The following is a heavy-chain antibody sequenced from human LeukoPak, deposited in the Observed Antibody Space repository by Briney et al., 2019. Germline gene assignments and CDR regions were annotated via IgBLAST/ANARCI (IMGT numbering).Heavy chain of an antibody. CDR3: AKVGSRLSSGSYYFDY. V-gene: IGHV3-30*18. CDR1: GFTSSSYG. J-gene: IGHJ4*02. CDR2: ISYDGSNK. D-gene: IGHD3-22*01. Sequence: PGGSPRLSCAASGFTSSSYGMHWVRQAPGKGLEWVAVISYDGSNKYYADSVKGRFTISRDNSKNTLYLQMNSLRAEDTAVYYCAKVGSRLSSGSYYFDYWGQGTLVTVSS.